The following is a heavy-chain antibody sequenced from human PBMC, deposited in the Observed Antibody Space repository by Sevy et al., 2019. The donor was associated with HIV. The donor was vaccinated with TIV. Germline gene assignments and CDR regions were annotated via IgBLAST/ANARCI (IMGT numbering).Heavy chain of an antibody. Sequence: GGSLRLSCAASGFTFSSYAMHWVRQAPGKGLEWVAVISYDGSNKYYADSVKGRFTISRDNSKNTLYLQMNSLRAEDTAVYYCARGTYYDLWSGYGMDVWGQGTTVTVSS. J-gene: IGHJ6*02. V-gene: IGHV3-30*04. CDR3: ARGTYYDLWSGYGMDV. CDR2: ISYDGSNK. CDR1: GFTFSSYA. D-gene: IGHD3-3*01.